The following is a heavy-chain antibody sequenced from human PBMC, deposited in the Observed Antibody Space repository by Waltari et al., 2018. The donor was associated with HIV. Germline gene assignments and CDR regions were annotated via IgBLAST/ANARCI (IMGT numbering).Heavy chain of an antibody. D-gene: IGHD7-27*01. Sequence: EVQVLESGGGLVQPGGSLRLSCAASGFTFSSYAMSWVRQAPGRGLGWVSAISGSGGSTYYADSVKGRFTISRDNSKNTLYLQMNSLRAEDTAVYYCANPNAEDYWGQGTLVTVSS. CDR2: ISGSGGST. CDR3: ANPNAEDY. V-gene: IGHV3-23*01. J-gene: IGHJ4*02. CDR1: GFTFSSYA.